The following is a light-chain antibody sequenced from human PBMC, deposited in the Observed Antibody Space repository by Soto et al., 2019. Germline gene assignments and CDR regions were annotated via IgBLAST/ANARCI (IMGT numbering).Light chain of an antibody. J-gene: IGKJ4*01. Sequence: EIVMTQSPATLSVSPGESATLSCRASQSISGNVAWYQQKPGLAPRLLIYHTSTRATGVPARFSGSGSGTEFSLTISSLQSEDSAVYFCRRYDNWPLTFGGGTKVDIK. CDR3: RRYDNWPLT. CDR2: HTS. V-gene: IGKV3-15*01. CDR1: QSISGN.